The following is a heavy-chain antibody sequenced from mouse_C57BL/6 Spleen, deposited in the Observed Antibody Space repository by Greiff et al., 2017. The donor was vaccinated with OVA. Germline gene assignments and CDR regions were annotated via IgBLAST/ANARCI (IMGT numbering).Heavy chain of an antibody. V-gene: IGHV1-82*01. CDR2: IYPGDGDT. J-gene: IGHJ1*03. D-gene: IGHD1-1*01. CDR3: ARPVTTVVARDWYFDV. Sequence: QVQLQQSGPELVKPGASVKISCKASGYAFSSSWMNWVKQRPGKGLEWIGRIYPGDGDTNYNGKFKGKATLTADKSSSTAYMQLSSLTSEDSAVYFCARPVTTVVARDWYFDVWGTGTTVTVSS. CDR1: GYAFSSSW.